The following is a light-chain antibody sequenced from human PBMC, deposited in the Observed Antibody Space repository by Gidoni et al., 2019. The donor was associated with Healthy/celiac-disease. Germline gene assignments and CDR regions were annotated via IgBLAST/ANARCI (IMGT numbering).Light chain of an antibody. CDR1: QSVSSY. CDR2: DAS. V-gene: IGKV3-11*01. Sequence: EIVLTQSPATLSLSPGERATLSCRASQSVSSYLAWYQQKPGQAPRLLIYDASNRATGIPARFSGSGSGTDFTLTISSLEPEDFAVYYCQQRSNRRPTFGQGTKLEIK. CDR3: QQRSNRRPT. J-gene: IGKJ2*01.